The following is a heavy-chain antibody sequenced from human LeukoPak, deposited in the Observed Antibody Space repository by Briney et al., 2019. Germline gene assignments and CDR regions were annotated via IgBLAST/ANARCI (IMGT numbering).Heavy chain of an antibody. CDR2: IYYSGST. CDR1: GGSISSYY. V-gene: IGHV4-59*01. CDR3: ARGYDTAMDN. D-gene: IGHD5-18*01. Sequence: PSETLSLTCTVSGGSISSYYWSWVRQPPGKGLEWIGYIYYSGSTNYNPSLKSRVTISVDTSKNQFSLKLSSVTAADTAVYYCARGYDTAMDNWGQGTLVTVSS. J-gene: IGHJ4*02.